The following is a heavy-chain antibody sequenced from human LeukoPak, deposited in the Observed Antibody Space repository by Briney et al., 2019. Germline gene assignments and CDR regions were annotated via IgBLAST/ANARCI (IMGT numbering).Heavy chain of an antibody. Sequence: LSLTCGVYGGSFSGYYWTWIRQPPGKGLEWVSYISSSGSTIYYADSVKGRFTISRDNAKNSLYLQMNSLRAEDTAVYYCASWGDGYGYWGQGTLVTVSS. CDR2: ISSSGSTI. V-gene: IGHV3-11*04. CDR3: ASWGDGYGY. D-gene: IGHD5-18*01. J-gene: IGHJ4*02. CDR1: GGSFSGYY.